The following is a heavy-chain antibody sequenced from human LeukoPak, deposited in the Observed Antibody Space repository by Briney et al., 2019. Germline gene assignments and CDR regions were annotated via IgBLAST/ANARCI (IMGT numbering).Heavy chain of an antibody. CDR3: ARGAPAGPNVDY. V-gene: IGHV3-48*03. J-gene: IGHJ4*02. CDR2: ISSSGSTI. D-gene: IGHD6-13*01. Sequence: GGSLRLSCAASGFTFSSYEMNWVRQAPGKGLEWVSYISSSGSTIYYADSVKGRFTISRDNAKNSLYLQVNSLRVEDTAVYYCARGAPAGPNVDYWGQGTLVTVSS. CDR1: GFTFSSYE.